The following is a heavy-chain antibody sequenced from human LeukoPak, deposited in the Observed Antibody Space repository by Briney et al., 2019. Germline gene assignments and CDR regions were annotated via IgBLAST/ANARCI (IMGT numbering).Heavy chain of an antibody. CDR2: IRGSGGST. Sequence: GGSLRLSCAASXFIFSNYAMSWVRQAPGKGLEWVSAIRGSGGSTYYADSVKGRFAISRDNSKNTLYLQMNSLRAEDTAVYYCAKDRLRLPFWGQGTLVIVSS. D-gene: IGHD6-25*01. CDR1: XFIFSNYA. J-gene: IGHJ4*02. V-gene: IGHV3-23*01. CDR3: AKDRLRLPF.